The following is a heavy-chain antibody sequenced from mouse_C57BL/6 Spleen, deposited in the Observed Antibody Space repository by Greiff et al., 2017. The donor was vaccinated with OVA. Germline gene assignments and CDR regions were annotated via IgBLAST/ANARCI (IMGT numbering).Heavy chain of an antibody. CDR2: IDPETGGT. V-gene: IGHV1-15*01. Sequence: QVQLQQSGAELVRPGASVTLSCTASGFTITDYEMHWVKQTPVHGLEWIGAIDPETGGTAYNQKFKGKAILTADKSSSTAYMELRSLTSEDSAVYYCTKWGYGSCGEVAMDYWGQGTSVTVSS. CDR3: TKWGYGSCGEVAMDY. D-gene: IGHD1-1*02. CDR1: GFTITDYE. J-gene: IGHJ4*01.